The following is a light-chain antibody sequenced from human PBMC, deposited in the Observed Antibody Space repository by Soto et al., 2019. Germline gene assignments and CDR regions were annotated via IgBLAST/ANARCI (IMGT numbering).Light chain of an antibody. CDR3: LHYRHVPWT. J-gene: IGKJ1*01. CDR2: GAS. Sequence: DIQMTQSPSTLSASVGDRVTITCRASQSVSGFLAWDQQKPGKAPKLLLFGASTLETWVPSRFSGSGSETEFTLTIAGLQPDDVATYYCLHYRHVPWTFGQGTKVEVK. CDR1: QSVSGF. V-gene: IGKV1-5*01.